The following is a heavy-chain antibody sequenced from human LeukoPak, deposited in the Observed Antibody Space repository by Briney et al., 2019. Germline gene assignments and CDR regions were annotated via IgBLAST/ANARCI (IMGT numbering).Heavy chain of an antibody. J-gene: IGHJ6*02. V-gene: IGHV4-39*07. CDR1: GGSISSSSYY. D-gene: IGHD5-24*01. Sequence: NPSETLSLTCTVSGGSISSSSYYWGWIRQPPGKKLEWIGSIVYSGTTFYNPSLKSRVIISIDTSKSQFSLRLSSVTAADTALYYCVRLNYRYGMDVWGQGTTVTVSS. CDR2: IVYSGTT. CDR3: VRLNYRYGMDV.